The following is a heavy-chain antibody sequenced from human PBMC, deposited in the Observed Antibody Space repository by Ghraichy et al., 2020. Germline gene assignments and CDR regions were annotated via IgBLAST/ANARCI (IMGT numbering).Heavy chain of an antibody. J-gene: IGHJ2*01. V-gene: IGHV3-7*01. Sequence: GGSLRLSCAASGFTFSSYWMSWVRQAPGKGLEWVANIKQDGSEKYYVDSVKGRFTISRDNAKNSLYLQMNSLRAEDTAVYYCARALSSSWYGRHWYFDLWGRGTLVTVSS. CDR2: IKQDGSEK. CDR3: ARALSSSWYGRHWYFDL. D-gene: IGHD6-13*01. CDR1: GFTFSSYW.